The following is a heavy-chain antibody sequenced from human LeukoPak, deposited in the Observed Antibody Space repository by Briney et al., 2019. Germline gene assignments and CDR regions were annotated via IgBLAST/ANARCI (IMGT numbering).Heavy chain of an antibody. D-gene: IGHD3-10*01. V-gene: IGHV4-59*01. Sequence: SETLSLTCTVSGGSLSSYYWSWIRQPPGKGLEWIGYIYYSGSTNYNPSLKSRVTISVDTSKNQFSLKLSSVTAADTAVYYCARALRGAYDYWGQGTLVTVSS. CDR3: ARALRGAYDY. CDR2: IYYSGST. CDR1: GGSLSSYY. J-gene: IGHJ4*02.